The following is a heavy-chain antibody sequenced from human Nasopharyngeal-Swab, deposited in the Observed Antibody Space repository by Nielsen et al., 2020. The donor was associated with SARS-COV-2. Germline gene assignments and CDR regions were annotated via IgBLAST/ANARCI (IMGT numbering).Heavy chain of an antibody. Sequence: SETLSLTCTASGGSISSYYWSWIRQPPGKGLEWIGYIYYSGSTNYNPSLKSRVTISVDTSKNQFSLKLSSVTAADTAVYYCARGSDYDFWSGYLFDPWGQGTLVTVSS. D-gene: IGHD3-3*01. V-gene: IGHV4-59*01. CDR3: ARGSDYDFWSGYLFDP. CDR1: GGSISSYY. CDR2: IYYSGST. J-gene: IGHJ5*02.